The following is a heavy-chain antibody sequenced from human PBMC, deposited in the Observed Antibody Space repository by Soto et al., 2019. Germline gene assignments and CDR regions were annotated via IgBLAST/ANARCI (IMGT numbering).Heavy chain of an antibody. CDR3: ARGAVAGSAYYYGMDV. CDR1: GYTFTGYY. V-gene: IGHV1-2*04. Sequence: GASVKVSCKASGYTFTGYYMHWVRQAPGQGLGWMGWINPNSGGTNYAQKFQGWVTMTRDTSISTAYMELSRLRSDDTAVYYCARGAVAGSAYYYGMDVWGKGTTVTVSS. D-gene: IGHD6-19*01. CDR2: INPNSGGT. J-gene: IGHJ6*04.